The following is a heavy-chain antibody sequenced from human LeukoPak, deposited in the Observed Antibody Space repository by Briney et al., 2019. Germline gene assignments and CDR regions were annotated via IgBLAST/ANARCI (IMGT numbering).Heavy chain of an antibody. Sequence: GGSLRLSCAASGFTFSSYDMHWARQAPGKGLEWVAVISYDGTNKYYADDSVKGRFTISRDNSRDTLYLQMNSLSAEDTAVYYCAKERNYYGSGSSTDFDFWGQGTLVTVSS. CDR2: ISYDGTNK. J-gene: IGHJ4*02. CDR3: AKERNYYGSGSSTDFDF. V-gene: IGHV3-30*18. D-gene: IGHD3-10*01. CDR1: GFTFSSYD.